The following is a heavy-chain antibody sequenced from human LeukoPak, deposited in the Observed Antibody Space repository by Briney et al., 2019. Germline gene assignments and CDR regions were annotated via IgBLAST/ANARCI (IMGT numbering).Heavy chain of an antibody. Sequence: GGSLRLSCAASGFTFSSYEMNWVRQAPGKGLEWVSYISSSGSTIYYADSVKGRFTISRDNSKNTLYLQMNSQRAEDTAVYYCATLHDYGDTSGYWGRGTLVTVSS. J-gene: IGHJ4*02. V-gene: IGHV3-48*03. CDR3: ATLHDYGDTSGY. CDR1: GFTFSSYE. D-gene: IGHD4-17*01. CDR2: ISSSGSTI.